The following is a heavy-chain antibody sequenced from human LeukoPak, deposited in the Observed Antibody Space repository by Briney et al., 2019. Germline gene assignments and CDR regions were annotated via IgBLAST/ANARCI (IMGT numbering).Heavy chain of an antibody. Sequence: SETLSLTCTVSNISVSGGGFCWNWVRQPPGKGLEWVGYISHTGSTYYNPSLNNRVIISVDASKNEFSLRLTSVTAADTAVYYCVRATGPFDYWGQGTVVTVSS. J-gene: IGHJ4*02. CDR3: VRATGPFDY. CDR1: NISVSGGGFC. CDR2: ISHTGST. V-gene: IGHV4-30-2*01.